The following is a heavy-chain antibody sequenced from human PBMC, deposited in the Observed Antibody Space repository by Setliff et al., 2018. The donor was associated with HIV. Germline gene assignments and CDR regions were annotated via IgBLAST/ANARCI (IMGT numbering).Heavy chain of an antibody. J-gene: IGHJ6*03. D-gene: IGHD6-13*01. CDR1: GGSFSGYY. Sequence: PSETLSLTCAVYGGSFSGYYWTWIRQPPGKGLEWIGEINHSGSTSYNPSLKSRVTMSVDTSKNQFSLKLSSVTAADTAVFYCARAPTGYSSIWYRNGLTYYNYMDVWGKGTKVTVSS. V-gene: IGHV4-34*01. CDR3: ARAPTGYSSIWYRNGLTYYNYMDV. CDR2: INHSGST.